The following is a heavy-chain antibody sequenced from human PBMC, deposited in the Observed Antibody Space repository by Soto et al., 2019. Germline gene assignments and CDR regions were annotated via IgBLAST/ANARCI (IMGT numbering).Heavy chain of an antibody. D-gene: IGHD1-26*01. CDR2: ISGSGGST. Sequence: EVQLLESGGGLVQPGGSLRLSCAASGFTFSSYAMSWVRQAPGKGLEWVSAISGSGGSTYYADSVKGRFTISRDNSKNPLYLQMKSLRAEDTAVYYCAKRDSGSYLYYFDYWGQGTLVTVSS. CDR3: AKRDSGSYLYYFDY. J-gene: IGHJ4*02. V-gene: IGHV3-23*01. CDR1: GFTFSSYA.